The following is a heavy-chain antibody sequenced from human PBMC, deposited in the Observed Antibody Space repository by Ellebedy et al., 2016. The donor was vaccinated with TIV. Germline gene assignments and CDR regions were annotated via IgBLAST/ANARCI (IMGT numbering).Heavy chain of an antibody. CDR1: GYTFTNYG. CDR2: ITTYNGNT. Sequence: AASVKVSCKASGYTFTNYGISWVRQAPGQGLEWMGWITTYNGNTNYAQNLQGRVTLTTDTSTSTVYMELRSLTSDDTAVYYCARVSDRSITCHELDPWGQGTLVTVSS. J-gene: IGHJ5*02. V-gene: IGHV1-18*04. D-gene: IGHD3-22*01. CDR3: ARVSDRSITCHELDP.